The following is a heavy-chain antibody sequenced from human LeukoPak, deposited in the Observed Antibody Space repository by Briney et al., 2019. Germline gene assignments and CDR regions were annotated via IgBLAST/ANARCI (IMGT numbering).Heavy chain of an antibody. V-gene: IGHV3-21*01. CDR3: ASRYCSTPTFPYLGVFDY. J-gene: IGHJ4*02. D-gene: IGHD2-2*01. CDR1: GFIFSNYD. CDR2: ISASRRYI. Sequence: GGSLRLSCEASGFIFSNYDMRWVRQAPGKGLEWVSYISASRRYINYADSVKGRFTISRDNAKNLVFLQMNSLRAEETAVYYCASRYCSTPTFPYLGVFDYWGQGALVTVSS.